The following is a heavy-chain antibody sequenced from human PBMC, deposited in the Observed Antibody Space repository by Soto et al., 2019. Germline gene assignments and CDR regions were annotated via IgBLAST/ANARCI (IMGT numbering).Heavy chain of an antibody. J-gene: IGHJ3*02. V-gene: IGHV1-24*01. CDR2: FDPEDGET. Sequence: ASVKVSCKVSGYTLTELSMHWVRHAPGKGLEWMGGFDPEDGETIYAQKFQGRVTMTEDTSTDTAYMELSSLRSEDTAVYYCATAHVLRFLADQDAFDIWGQGTMVTVSS. CDR1: GYTLTELS. D-gene: IGHD3-3*01. CDR3: ATAHVLRFLADQDAFDI.